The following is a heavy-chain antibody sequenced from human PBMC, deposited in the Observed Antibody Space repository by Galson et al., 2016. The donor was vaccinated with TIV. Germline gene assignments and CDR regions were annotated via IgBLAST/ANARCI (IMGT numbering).Heavy chain of an antibody. J-gene: IGHJ6*02. D-gene: IGHD2-2*02. CDR3: ARRAIDSYGMDL. Sequence: SLRLSCAASGFSIIDYCMTWIRRAPGKGLEFLSYISYSGSSTKYADSVKGRFTISRDNAKNSLYLQMNSLRGEDTAVYYCARRAIDSYGMDLWGQGTTVTVSS. CDR2: ISYSGSST. V-gene: IGHV3-11*06. CDR1: GFSIIDYC.